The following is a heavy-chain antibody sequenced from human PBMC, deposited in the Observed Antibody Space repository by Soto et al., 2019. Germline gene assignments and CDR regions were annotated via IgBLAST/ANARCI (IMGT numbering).Heavy chain of an antibody. D-gene: IGHD6-19*01. CDR3: ARYSGWYSYNWFDP. CDR1: GFTFGIYW. J-gene: IGHJ5*02. Sequence: GGSLRLSCAASGFTFGIYWMSWVRQAPGKGLEWLATIKWDASEKKYVDSVKGRFTISRDNAENSVYLQMSSLRGEDTAMYYCARYSGWYSYNWFDPWGQGTLVTVSS. CDR2: IKWDASEK. V-gene: IGHV3-7*01.